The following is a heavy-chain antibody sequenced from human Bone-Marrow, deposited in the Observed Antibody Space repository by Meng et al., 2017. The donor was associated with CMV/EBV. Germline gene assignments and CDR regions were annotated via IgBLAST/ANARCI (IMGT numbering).Heavy chain of an antibody. J-gene: IGHJ6*02. CDR1: GGSFSGYY. D-gene: IGHD1-7*01. CDR2: INHSGST. Sequence: GSLRLSCAVYGGSFSGYYWSWIRQPPGKGLEWIGEINHSGSTNYNPSLKSRVTISVDTSKNQFSLKLSSVTAADTAVYYCGWTGTANYYYYGMDVWGQGTTVTVSS. CDR3: GWTGTANYYYYGMDV. V-gene: IGHV4-34*01.